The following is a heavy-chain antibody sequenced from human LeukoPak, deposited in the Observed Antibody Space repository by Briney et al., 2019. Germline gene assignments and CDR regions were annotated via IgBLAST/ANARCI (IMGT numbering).Heavy chain of an antibody. V-gene: IGHV3-21*01. CDR3: ARDLGYDSSGFYHYFDN. CDR1: GFTFSSYN. Sequence: PGGSLRLSCAASGFTFSSYNMNWVRQAPGKGLEWVSSISGSSGHIYYADSAKGRFTISRDNAKNSLYLQMNSLRAEDTAVYYCARDLGYDSSGFYHYFDNWGQGTLVTVSS. CDR2: ISGSSGHI. D-gene: IGHD3-22*01. J-gene: IGHJ4*02.